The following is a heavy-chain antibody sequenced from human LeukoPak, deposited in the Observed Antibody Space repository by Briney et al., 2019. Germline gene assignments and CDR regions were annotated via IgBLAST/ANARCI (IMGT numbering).Heavy chain of an antibody. V-gene: IGHV1-8*03. D-gene: IGHD1-1*01. CDR2: MNPNSGNT. Sequence: ASVKVSCKASGYTFTSYDINWVRQATGQGLEWMGWMNPNSGNTGYAQKFQGRVTITADKSTSTAYMELSSLRSEDTAVYYCARPNWNDSEGGWFDPWGQGTLVTVSS. J-gene: IGHJ5*02. CDR3: ARPNWNDSEGGWFDP. CDR1: GYTFTSYD.